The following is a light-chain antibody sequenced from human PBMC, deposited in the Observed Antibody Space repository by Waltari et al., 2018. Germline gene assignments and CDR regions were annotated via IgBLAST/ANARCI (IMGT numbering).Light chain of an antibody. CDR1: RRHVGNSTL. Sequence: QSGLTQPASVSGTPGPPITIPCTGNRRHVGNSTLASWYQQYPGKAPKLMVYEVTRRSSGVSDRFSGSKSGNTASLTIYGLQSEDEADYYCCSYAGLGIYVFGTGTKVTVL. CDR3: CSYAGLGIYV. J-gene: IGLJ1*01. V-gene: IGLV2-23*02. CDR2: EVT.